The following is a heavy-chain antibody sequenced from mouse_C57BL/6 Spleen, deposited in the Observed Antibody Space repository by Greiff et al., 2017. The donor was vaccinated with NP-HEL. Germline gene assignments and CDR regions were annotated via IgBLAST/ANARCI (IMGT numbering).Heavy chain of an antibody. Sequence: EVKLVESGGGLVKPGGSLKLSCAASGFTFSSYAMSWVRQTPEKRLEWVATISDGGSYTYYPDNVKGRFTISRDNAKNNLYLQMSHLKSEDTAMYYCARDRGVTLYYFDYWGQGTTLTVSS. D-gene: IGHD2-2*01. CDR2: ISDGGSYT. CDR3: ARDRGVTLYYFDY. CDR1: GFTFSSYA. J-gene: IGHJ2*01. V-gene: IGHV5-4*01.